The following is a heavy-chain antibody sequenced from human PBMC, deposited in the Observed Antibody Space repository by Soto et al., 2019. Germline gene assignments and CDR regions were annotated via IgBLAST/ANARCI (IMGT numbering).Heavy chain of an antibody. D-gene: IGHD5-18*01. CDR3: ARDRDGYGSYDY. J-gene: IGHJ4*02. V-gene: IGHV3-23*01. Sequence: GGSLRLSCAASGFTFSSYAMSRVRQAPGKGLEWVSAISGSGGSTYYADSVKGRFTISRDNSKNTLYLQMNSLRAEDTAVYYCARDRDGYGSYDYWGQGTLVTVSS. CDR1: GFTFSSYA. CDR2: ISGSGGST.